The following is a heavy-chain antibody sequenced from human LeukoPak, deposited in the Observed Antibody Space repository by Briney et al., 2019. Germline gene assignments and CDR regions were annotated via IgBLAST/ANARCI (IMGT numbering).Heavy chain of an antibody. CDR2: IDWDDDK. CDR1: GFSLSTTTMR. V-gene: IGHV2-70*04. CDR3: ARMAGSGYYCDS. J-gene: IGHJ4*02. Sequence: SGPALVXPTQTLTLTCTFSGFSLSTTTMRVNWIRQPPGKALEWLARIDWDDDKFYSTSLKTRLTISKDTSKNQVVLTMTNMDPVDTATYYCARMAGSGYYCDSWGQGTLVTVSS. D-gene: IGHD3-22*01.